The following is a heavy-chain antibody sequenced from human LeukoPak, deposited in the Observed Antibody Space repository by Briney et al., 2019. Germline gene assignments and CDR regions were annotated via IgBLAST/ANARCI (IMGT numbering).Heavy chain of an antibody. CDR3: AKPGEASNYYFDY. Sequence: GGSLRLSCAASGFTFSSYSMNWVRQASGKGLEWVSSISSSSSYIYYADSVKGRFTISRDNAKNSLYLQMNSLRAEDTALYYCAKPGEASNYYFDYWGQGALVAVSS. J-gene: IGHJ4*02. D-gene: IGHD2-21*01. CDR1: GFTFSSYS. CDR2: ISSSSSYI. V-gene: IGHV3-21*04.